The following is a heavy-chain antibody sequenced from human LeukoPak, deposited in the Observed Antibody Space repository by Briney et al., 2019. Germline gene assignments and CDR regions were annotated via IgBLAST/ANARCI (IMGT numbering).Heavy chain of an antibody. D-gene: IGHD2-21*02. CDR3: ARDATRGGDNDY. J-gene: IGHJ4*02. Sequence: GGSLRLSCAASGFTFSSYVMNWVRQAPGKGLEWVANINEDGSYKYHADSVKGRLTISRDNAKNSLYLQMNSLRAEDTAVYYCARDATRGGDNDYWGQGTRVIVSS. CDR1: GFTFSSYV. V-gene: IGHV3-7*01. CDR2: INEDGSYK.